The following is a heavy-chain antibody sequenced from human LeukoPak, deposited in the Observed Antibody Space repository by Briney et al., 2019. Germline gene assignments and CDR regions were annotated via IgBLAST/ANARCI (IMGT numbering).Heavy chain of an antibody. CDR3: ARGGVGGYDYFDS. V-gene: IGHV4-30-4*01. CDR2: ITYSGST. CDR1: GGSISSDDYY. J-gene: IGHJ4*02. D-gene: IGHD5-12*01. Sequence: SETLSLTCTVSGGSISSDDYYWSRIRQPPGKGLEWIGHITYSGSTDYSPSLRSRVTMSVDTSKNQFSLKLNSVTAAETAMYFCARGGVGGYDYFDSWGQGTLVAVSS.